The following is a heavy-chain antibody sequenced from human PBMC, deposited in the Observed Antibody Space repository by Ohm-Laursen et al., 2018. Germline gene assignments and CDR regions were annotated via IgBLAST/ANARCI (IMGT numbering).Heavy chain of an antibody. J-gene: IGHJ5*01. Sequence: GTLSLTCTVSGGSITNRYWNWIRQAPGKGLEWIGYIYHSGSTKYNPSLKSRVTISVDTSKNQFSLKLTSVTAADTAMYYCARDIGSGYNCFDSWGQGTLITVSS. CDR1: GGSITNRY. V-gene: IGHV4-59*11. D-gene: IGHD2-15*01. CDR2: IYHSGST. CDR3: ARDIGSGYNCFDS.